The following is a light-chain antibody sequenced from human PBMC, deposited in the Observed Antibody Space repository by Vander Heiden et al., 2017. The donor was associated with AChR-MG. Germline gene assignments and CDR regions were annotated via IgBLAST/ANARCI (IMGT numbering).Light chain of an antibody. V-gene: IGKV1-5*03. Sequence: DIQMPQVPSTLSASVGDRVTITCRASQSVSRWLAWYQQRPGKAPKLLISKASTLQSGVPSRFSGSGSGTEFTLTITSLQPDDSATYYCQQYNSYSGYTFGQGTKLEI. CDR2: KAS. CDR1: QSVSRW. J-gene: IGKJ2*01. CDR3: QQYNSYSGYT.